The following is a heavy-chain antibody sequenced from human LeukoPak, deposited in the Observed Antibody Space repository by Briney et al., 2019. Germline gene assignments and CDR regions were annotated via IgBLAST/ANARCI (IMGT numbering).Heavy chain of an antibody. J-gene: IGHJ6*02. CDR2: IYPGDSDT. D-gene: IGHD3-10*01. CDR1: GYRFTSYW. CDR3: ARHTGGSGSYYNVPIGYYYGMDV. V-gene: IGHV5-51*01. Sequence: GESLKISCKGSGYRFTSYWIGWVRQMPGKGLEWMGIIYPGDSDTRYSPSFQGQVTISADKSISTAYLQWSSLRASDTAMYYCARHTGGSGSYYNVPIGYYYGMDVWGQGTTVTVSS.